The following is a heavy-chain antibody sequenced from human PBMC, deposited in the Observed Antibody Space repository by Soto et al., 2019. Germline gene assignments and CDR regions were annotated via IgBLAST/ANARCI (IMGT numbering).Heavy chain of an antibody. CDR1: GGSISSYY. D-gene: IGHD1-1*01. Sequence: SETLSLTCTVSGGSISSYYWSWIRQPPGKGLEWIGYIYYTGSTKYNPSLKSRVSITRDMSTNTAFMELSSLISDDTAVYFCAADRRPTDHHNWVDPWGQGTLVTVSS. V-gene: IGHV4-59*12. J-gene: IGHJ5*02. CDR2: IYYTGST. CDR3: AADRRPTDHHNWVDP.